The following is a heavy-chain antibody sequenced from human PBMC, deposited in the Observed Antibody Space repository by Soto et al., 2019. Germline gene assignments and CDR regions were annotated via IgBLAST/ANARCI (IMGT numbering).Heavy chain of an antibody. CDR1: EFTFSSYV. Sequence: GGSLRLSCAASEFTFSSYVMSWVRQAPGKGLEWVSAISGGSDSTYYADSVKGRFTISRDNSKNTLYLQMNSLRAEDTAVYYCAKDQSTYYDFWSGYYIYWGQGTQVTVSS. D-gene: IGHD3-3*01. V-gene: IGHV3-23*01. CDR2: ISGGSDST. CDR3: AKDQSTYYDFWSGYYIY. J-gene: IGHJ4*02.